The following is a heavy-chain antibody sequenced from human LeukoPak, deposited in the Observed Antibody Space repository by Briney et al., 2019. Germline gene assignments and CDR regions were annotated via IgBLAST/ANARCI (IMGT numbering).Heavy chain of an antibody. CDR2: MNPNSGNT. J-gene: IGHJ4*02. Sequence: ASVKVSCKASGYTFTSYDINWVRQATGQGLEWMGWMNPNSGNTGYAQKFQGRVTMTRNTSISTAYMELSSLRSEDTAVYYCARALYCSSTSCPLNDYWGQGTLVTVSS. D-gene: IGHD2-2*01. V-gene: IGHV1-8*01. CDR3: ARALYCSSTSCPLNDY. CDR1: GYTFTSYD.